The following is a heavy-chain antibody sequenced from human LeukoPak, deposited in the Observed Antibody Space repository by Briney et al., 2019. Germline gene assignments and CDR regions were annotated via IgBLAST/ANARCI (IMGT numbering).Heavy chain of an antibody. CDR1: GGSISSYY. V-gene: IGHV4-59*01. CDR2: IYYSGGT. Sequence: SETLSLTCTVSGGSISSYYWSWIRQPPGKGLERIGYIYYSGGTNYNPSLKSRVTISVDTSKNQFSLKLSSVTAADTAVYYCARDHSYGLARFDPWGQGTLVTVSS. D-gene: IGHD3-3*02. CDR3: ARDHSYGLARFDP. J-gene: IGHJ5*02.